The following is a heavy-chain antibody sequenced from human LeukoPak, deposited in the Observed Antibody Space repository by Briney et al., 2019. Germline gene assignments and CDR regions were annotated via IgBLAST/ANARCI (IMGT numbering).Heavy chain of an antibody. CDR2: IWYDGTNK. J-gene: IGHJ5*01. D-gene: IGHD1-26*01. CDR1: GFTFSDYG. V-gene: IGHV3-33*06. Sequence: GRSLRLSCAASGFTFSDYGIHWVRQAPGKGLEWVAVIWYDGTNKYYGDSVKGRFTISRDNSKNTLYLQMNSLRAEDTAVYYCAKDRVSYSTTADSWGQGTLVTVSS. CDR3: AKDRVSYSTTADS.